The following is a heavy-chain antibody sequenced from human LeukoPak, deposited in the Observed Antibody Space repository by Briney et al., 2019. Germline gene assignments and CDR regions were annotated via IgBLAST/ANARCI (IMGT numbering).Heavy chain of an antibody. V-gene: IGHV3-48*01. CDR3: VRDPWMGGPHYYYMDV. CDR2: VSSSRTFI. J-gene: IGHJ6*03. Sequence: GGSLRLSCEGSGFTFSGYSMNWVRQAPGKGLEWVSYVSSSRTFIYYADSVKGRFTVSRDNAKKSLYLQMNSLRAEDTAVYDCVRDPWMGGPHYYYMDVWGKGTTVTVSS. CDR1: GFTFSGYS. D-gene: IGHD3-16*01.